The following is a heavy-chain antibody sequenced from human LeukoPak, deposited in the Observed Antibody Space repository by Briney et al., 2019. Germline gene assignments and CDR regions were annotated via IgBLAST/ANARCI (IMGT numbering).Heavy chain of an antibody. CDR1: GYSISSGYY. V-gene: IGHV4-38-2*02. CDR3: ARRRSHDYYGSGSYLRYNWFDP. D-gene: IGHD3-10*01. Sequence: SETLSLTCTVSGYSISSGYYWGWIRQPPGKGLEWIGSIYHSGSTYYNPSLKSRVTISVDTSKNQFSLKLSSVTAADTAVYYCARRRSHDYYGSGSYLRYNWFDPWGQGTLVTVSS. J-gene: IGHJ5*02. CDR2: IYHSGST.